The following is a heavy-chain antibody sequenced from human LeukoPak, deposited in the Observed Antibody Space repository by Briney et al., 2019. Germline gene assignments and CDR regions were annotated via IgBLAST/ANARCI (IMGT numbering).Heavy chain of an antibody. CDR2: ISYDGSDK. D-gene: IGHD5-18*01. J-gene: IGHJ4*02. Sequence: PGGSLRLSCAASEFSFSTYGMHWVRQAPGKGLEWVAVISYDGSDKYYADSVKGRFTISRDNSKNTLFLQMNSLRPEDTAVYYCVRDPPTALELFDFWGQGTLVTVSP. CDR3: VRDPPTALELFDF. V-gene: IGHV3-30*03. CDR1: EFSFSTYG.